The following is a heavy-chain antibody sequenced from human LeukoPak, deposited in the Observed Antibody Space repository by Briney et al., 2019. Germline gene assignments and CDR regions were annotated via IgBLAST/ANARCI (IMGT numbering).Heavy chain of an antibody. J-gene: IGHJ4*02. CDR2: LDPSDAYT. D-gene: IGHD3-9*01. V-gene: IGHV5-10-1*01. CDR3: ASEQTYYDILTGYYIGY. CDR1: GYSFTSYW. Sequence: PGEPLKSPCKASGYSFTSYWSSWFRKLHGKGLGWLGRLDPSDAYTTYRPSFQGDATISADNFISTAYLQWSSLQASDTAMYYCASEQTYYDILTGYYIGYWGQGTLVTVSS.